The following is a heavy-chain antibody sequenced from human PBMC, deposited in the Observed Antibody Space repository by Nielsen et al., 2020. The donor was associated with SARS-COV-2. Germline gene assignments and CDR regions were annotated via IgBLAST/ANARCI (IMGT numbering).Heavy chain of an antibody. CDR3: AKVSGDTAMAR. V-gene: IGHV3-23*01. CDR1: GFTFSSYA. Sequence: GESLKISCAASGFTFSSYAMSWVRQAPGKGLEWVSAISGSGGSTYYADSVKGRFTISRDNSKNTLYLQMNSLRAEDTAVYYCAKVSGDTAMARWGQGTLVTVSS. CDR2: ISGSGGST. J-gene: IGHJ4*02. D-gene: IGHD5-18*01.